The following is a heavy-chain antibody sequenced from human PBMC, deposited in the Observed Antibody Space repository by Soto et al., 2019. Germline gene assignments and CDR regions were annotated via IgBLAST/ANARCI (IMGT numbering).Heavy chain of an antibody. D-gene: IGHD2-8*01. V-gene: IGHV4-34*01. CDR3: ARGDQVHIVVMDYVRYGMDV. CDR1: GGSLSGAN. Sequence: QVQLHQWGAGLLKPSETLSLTCSVKGGSLSGANWNWIRQSPGKGLEWIGEINHGGSTKYHPSLKNRVTISLQTSKNQFSLTLTSVTAADTAVYYCARGDQVHIVVMDYVRYGMDVWGQGTTVTVS. J-gene: IGHJ6*02. CDR2: INHGGST.